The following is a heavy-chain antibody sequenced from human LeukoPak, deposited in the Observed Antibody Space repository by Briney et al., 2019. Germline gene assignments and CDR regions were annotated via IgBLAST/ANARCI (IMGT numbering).Heavy chain of an antibody. Sequence: GGSLRLSCAASGFTFSSYSMNWVRQAPGKGLEWVSYISSSSSTIYYADSVKGRFTISRDNAKNSLYLQMNSLRAEDTAVYYCAKLRVWDSSWYWDFDYWGQGTLVTVSS. V-gene: IGHV3-48*04. CDR2: ISSSSSTI. CDR3: AKLRVWDSSWYWDFDY. D-gene: IGHD6-13*01. J-gene: IGHJ4*02. CDR1: GFTFSSYS.